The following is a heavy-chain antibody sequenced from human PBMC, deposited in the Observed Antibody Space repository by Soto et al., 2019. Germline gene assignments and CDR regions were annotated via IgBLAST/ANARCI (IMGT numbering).Heavy chain of an antibody. CDR3: ASVGFSSWYTCDF. D-gene: IGHD6-13*01. J-gene: IGHJ4*02. V-gene: IGHV3-11*03. CDR1: GFNLSDYY. Sequence: GGSLRLSCAASGFNLSDYYMSWIRQAPGKGLEWVSYISSSSSYIKYADSVKGRFTISRDNANNSVYLQMNSLRAEDTAVYYCASVGFSSWYTCDFWGQGTPVTVSS. CDR2: ISSSSSYI.